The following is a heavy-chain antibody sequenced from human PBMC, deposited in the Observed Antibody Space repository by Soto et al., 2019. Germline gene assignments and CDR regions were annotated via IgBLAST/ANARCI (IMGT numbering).Heavy chain of an antibody. V-gene: IGHV3-48*02. Sequence: GGSLRLSCAASGFTFSSYSMNWARQAPGKGLEWVSYISSSSSTIYYADSVKGRFTISRDNAKNSLYLQMNSLRDEDTAVYYCARDQGSGDYSNYPLFDYYYYGMDVWGQGTTVTVSS. D-gene: IGHD4-4*01. J-gene: IGHJ6*02. CDR2: ISSSSSTI. CDR3: ARDQGSGDYSNYPLFDYYYYGMDV. CDR1: GFTFSSYS.